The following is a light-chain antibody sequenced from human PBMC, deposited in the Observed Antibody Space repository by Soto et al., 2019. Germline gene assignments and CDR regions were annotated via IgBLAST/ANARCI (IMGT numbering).Light chain of an antibody. CDR3: QQYGGSPQLA. J-gene: IGKJ4*01. CDR2: GAS. Sequence: EIVLTQSPGTLSLSPGERATLSCRASQSVSNTYLARYQQKPGQAPRLLIYGASSRATGIPDRFSGSGSGTDFILTISSLEPEDFAVYYCQQYGGSPQLAFGGGTKVEIK. V-gene: IGKV3-20*01. CDR1: QSVSNTY.